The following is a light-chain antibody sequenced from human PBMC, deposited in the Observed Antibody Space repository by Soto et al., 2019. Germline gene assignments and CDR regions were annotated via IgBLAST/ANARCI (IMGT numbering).Light chain of an antibody. CDR1: SSDVGDYNY. Sequence: QSVLTQPASVSGSPGQSITISCTGTSSDVGDYNYVSWYQQHPGKAPKLMIYEVSNRPSGVSNRFSGSKSDNTASLTISGLQAEDEADYYCCSYTSSSSDVFGTGTKLTVL. CDR2: EVS. J-gene: IGLJ1*01. V-gene: IGLV2-14*01. CDR3: CSYTSSSSDV.